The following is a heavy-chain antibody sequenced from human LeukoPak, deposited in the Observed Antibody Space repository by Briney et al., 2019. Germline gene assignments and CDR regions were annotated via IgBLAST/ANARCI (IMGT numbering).Heavy chain of an antibody. V-gene: IGHV4-61*08. CDR3: AREYSAFDY. D-gene: IGHD5-12*01. CDR1: GDPISTSSDY. CDR2: IYYSGST. Sequence: PSETLSLTCTVSGDPISTSSDYKWTWIRQPPRKGLEWIGYIYYSGSTNYNPSLQSRVTISVDTSNNQFSLKLTSVTAADTAVYYCAREYSAFDYWGQGTLVTVPS. J-gene: IGHJ4*02.